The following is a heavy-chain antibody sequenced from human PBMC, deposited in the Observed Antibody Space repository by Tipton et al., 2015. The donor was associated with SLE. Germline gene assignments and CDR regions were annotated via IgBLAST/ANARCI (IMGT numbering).Heavy chain of an antibody. J-gene: IGHJ4*02. Sequence: TLSLTCAVSGYSISSAYSWGWIRQTPGKGLEWIGTVYHSGSTHYNPSLKSRVTISVDTSKNQFSLNLTSVTAADTAVYYCARGWDRSGGSCFDYSGQGTLVSVSS. CDR1: GYSISSAYS. D-gene: IGHD2-15*01. V-gene: IGHV4-38-2*01. CDR2: VYHSGST. CDR3: ARGWDRSGGSCFDY.